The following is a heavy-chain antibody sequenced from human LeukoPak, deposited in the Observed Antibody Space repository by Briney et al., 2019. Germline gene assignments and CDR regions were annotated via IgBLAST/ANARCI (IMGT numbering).Heavy chain of an antibody. Sequence: PSETLSLTCTVSSGSISSTNYCWGWIRQPPGKGLEWIGTFCSSGDTFYIPSLKSRVIISADTAKNQFSLKLSSVTAADTAIYYCAGEVIKRPGTGSFDYWGQGTLVTVSS. D-gene: IGHD6-13*01. V-gene: IGHV4-39*07. CDR2: FCSSGDT. CDR3: AGEVIKRPGTGSFDY. J-gene: IGHJ4*02. CDR1: SGSISSTNYC.